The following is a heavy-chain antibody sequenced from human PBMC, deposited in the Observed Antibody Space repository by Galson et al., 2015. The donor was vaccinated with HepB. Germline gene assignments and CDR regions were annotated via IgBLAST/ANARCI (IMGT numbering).Heavy chain of an antibody. CDR3: ARDRAMATITGWFDP. D-gene: IGHD5-24*01. Sequence: SLRLSCAASGFTFSDYYMSWIRQAPGKGLEWVSYISSSSSYTNYADSVKGRFTISRDNAKNSLYLQMNSLRAEDTAVYYCARDRAMATITGWFDPWGQGTLVTVSS. J-gene: IGHJ5*02. CDR1: GFTFSDYY. CDR2: ISSSSSYT. V-gene: IGHV3-11*06.